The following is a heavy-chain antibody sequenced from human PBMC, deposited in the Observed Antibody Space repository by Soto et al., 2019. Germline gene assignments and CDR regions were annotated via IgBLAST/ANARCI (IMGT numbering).Heavy chain of an antibody. CDR3: ARYGGMVHGVKSDY. V-gene: IGHV4-39*01. J-gene: IGHJ4*02. D-gene: IGHD3-10*01. CDR2: VHSSGRT. CDR1: GDSISSSHYY. Sequence: QLQLLESGPGLVKPSETLSLTCTASGDSISSSHYYWAWIRQPPGKGLDWIGSVHSSGRTSYNPSLESRVSVSMDTSENQISLKVNSVTAADTAVYYCARYGGMVHGVKSDYWGPGTLVTVSS.